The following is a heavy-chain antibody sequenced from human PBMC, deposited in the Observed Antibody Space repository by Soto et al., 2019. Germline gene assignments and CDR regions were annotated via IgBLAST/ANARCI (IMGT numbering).Heavy chain of an antibody. CDR1: GFTFSSYG. Sequence: QVQLVESGGGVVQPGRSLRLSCAASGFTFSSYGMHWVRQAPGKGLVWVADIWFDGSNKYYADSVKGRFTISRDNSNNTLYLQMNSLRAGDTAVYYCARQHRDIVTGLRWNGMDVWGQGTTVTVS. CDR3: ARQHRDIVTGLRWNGMDV. J-gene: IGHJ6*02. CDR2: IWFDGSNK. D-gene: IGHD3-9*01. V-gene: IGHV3-33*01.